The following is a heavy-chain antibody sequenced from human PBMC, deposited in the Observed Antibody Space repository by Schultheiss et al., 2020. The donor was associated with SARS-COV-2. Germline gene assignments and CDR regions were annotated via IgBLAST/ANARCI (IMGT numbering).Heavy chain of an antibody. J-gene: IGHJ4*02. CDR2: IHYSGTT. CDR1: GGSISSYY. D-gene: IGHD3-22*01. Sequence: SETLSLTCTVSGGSISSYYWSWIRQPPGKGLEWIGYIHYSGTTYYNSSLKSRVTISVDTSKNQFSLRLSSVTAADTAVYYCARMRVVDKDLDYWGQGTLVTVSS. V-gene: IGHV4-59*08. CDR3: ARMRVVDKDLDY.